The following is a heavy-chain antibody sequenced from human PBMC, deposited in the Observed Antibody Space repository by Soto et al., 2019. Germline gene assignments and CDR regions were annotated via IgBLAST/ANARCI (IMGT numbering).Heavy chain of an antibody. J-gene: IGHJ4*02. V-gene: IGHV1-46*01. CDR3: AREETVTTFDY. D-gene: IGHD4-17*01. CDR1: GYTFTSYY. Sequence: GASVKVSCKASGYTFTSYYMHSLLQAPGQGLEWMGIINPSGGSTSYAQKFQGRVTMTRDTSTSTVYMELSSLRSEDTAVYYCAREETVTTFDYWGQGTLVTVSS. CDR2: INPSGGST.